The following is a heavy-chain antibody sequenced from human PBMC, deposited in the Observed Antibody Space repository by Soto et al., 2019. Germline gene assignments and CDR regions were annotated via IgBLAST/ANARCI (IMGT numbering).Heavy chain of an antibody. CDR3: ASGVARLVKFDY. Sequence: QVQLQESGPGLVKPSQTLSLTCTVSGGSISSGDYYWSWIRQHPGKGLEWMGYIYYSGSSYYNPSLKRRVTMSVDTSKSQFSLKLSSVTAAETAVYYCASGVARLVKFDYWGQGTLVTVSS. CDR2: IYYSGSS. V-gene: IGHV4-31*03. J-gene: IGHJ4*02. D-gene: IGHD2-15*01. CDR1: GGSISSGDYY.